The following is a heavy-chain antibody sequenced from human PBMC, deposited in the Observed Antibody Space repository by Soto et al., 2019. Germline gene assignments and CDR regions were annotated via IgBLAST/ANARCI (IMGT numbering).Heavy chain of an antibody. Sequence: PGGSLRLSCAASGFTFSSYGMHWVRQAPGKGLEWVAVISYDGSNKYYADSVKGRFTIARDNSKNTLYLQMNSLRAEDTAVYYCAKEGSSSGWYPGGFDYWGQGTLVTVSS. CDR2: ISYDGSNK. D-gene: IGHD6-19*01. J-gene: IGHJ4*02. V-gene: IGHV3-30*18. CDR3: AKEGSSSGWYPGGFDY. CDR1: GFTFSSYG.